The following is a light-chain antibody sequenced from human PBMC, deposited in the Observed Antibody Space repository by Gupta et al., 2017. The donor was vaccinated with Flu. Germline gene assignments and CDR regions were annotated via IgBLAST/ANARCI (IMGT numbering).Light chain of an antibody. Sequence: SLELSQPPSVSVSPGQTAKIASSGHKVGDKYVCWYHQRPGQSPVLIIYQDTKRPSGIPERFSGSNSGNTATLTISGAQALDEGDYFCQAWDSSTAPPVFGTGTKVTVL. CDR1: KVGDKY. CDR2: QDT. J-gene: IGLJ1*01. CDR3: QAWDSSTAPPV. V-gene: IGLV3-1*01.